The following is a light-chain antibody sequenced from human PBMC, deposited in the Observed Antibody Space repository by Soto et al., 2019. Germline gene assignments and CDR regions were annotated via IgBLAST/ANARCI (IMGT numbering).Light chain of an antibody. J-gene: IGKJ4*01. V-gene: IGKV3D-20*01. Sequence: IVLTQSPGTLSLSPGEVATLSCGASQTIAYNFLAWHQQKPGLAPRLLVYDASKRATGIPDRFSCSGSGTDITLNITTLEPEEFEVYYCQHYGDSSSTFGGGTRVEI. CDR2: DAS. CDR1: QTIAYNF. CDR3: QHYGDSSST.